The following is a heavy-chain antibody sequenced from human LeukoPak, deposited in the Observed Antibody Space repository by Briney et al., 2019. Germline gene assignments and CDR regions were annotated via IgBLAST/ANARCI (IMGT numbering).Heavy chain of an antibody. Sequence: GGSLRLSCAASGFTFSSYAMSWIRQAPGKGLEWVSYISSSGSTIYYADSVKGRFTISRDNAKNSLYLQMNSLRAEDTAVYYCARDKTSVGAPGQGYWDQGTLVTVSS. CDR2: ISSSGSTI. J-gene: IGHJ4*02. D-gene: IGHD1-26*01. CDR1: GFTFSSYA. V-gene: IGHV3-11*01. CDR3: ARDKTSVGAPGQGY.